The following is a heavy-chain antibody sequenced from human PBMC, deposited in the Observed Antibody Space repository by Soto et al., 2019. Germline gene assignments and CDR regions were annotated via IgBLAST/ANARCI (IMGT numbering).Heavy chain of an antibody. Sequence: QVTLKESGPVLVKPTETLTLTCTVSGFSLSNARMGVSWIRQPPGKALEWLAHIFSNDEKSYSTSLKSRLTLSKDTSKSQVVLTMTNMDPVDTATYYCARIRGYYDSSGYCYFDYWGQGTLVTVSS. CDR3: ARIRGYYDSSGYCYFDY. CDR1: GFSLSNARMG. D-gene: IGHD3-22*01. J-gene: IGHJ4*02. CDR2: IFSNDEK. V-gene: IGHV2-26*01.